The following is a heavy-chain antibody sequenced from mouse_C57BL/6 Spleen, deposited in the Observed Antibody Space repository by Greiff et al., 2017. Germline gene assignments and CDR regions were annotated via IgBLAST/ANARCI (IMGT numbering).Heavy chain of an antibody. J-gene: IGHJ1*03. CDR2: IRSCSRTI. CDR3: ARGSHGYNWYIDV. Sequence: EVTLQESGGGLVKPGGSLKLSCAASGFTFSAYGMHWVRQAPQKGLAWVAYIRSCSRTIYYADTAKGRFPISRDNAKNTLFLQMTRLRSEDTAMYYCARGSHGYNWYIDVWGTGTSVTVAS. V-gene: IGHV5-17*01. D-gene: IGHD2-2*01. CDR1: GFTFSAYG.